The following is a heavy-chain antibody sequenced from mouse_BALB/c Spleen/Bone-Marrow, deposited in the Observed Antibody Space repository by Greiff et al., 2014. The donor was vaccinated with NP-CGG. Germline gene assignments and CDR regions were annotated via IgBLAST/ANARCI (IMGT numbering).Heavy chain of an antibody. V-gene: IGHV4-1*02. CDR1: GFVFSRYW. CDR2: INPDSSTI. Sequence: VQLQQSGGGLVQPGGSLKLSCAASGFVFSRYWMSWVRQAPGKGLEWIGEINPDSSTINYTPSLKDKFIISRDNAKNKLYLQMSKVRSEDTALYYCARLGYYGAMDYWGQGTSVTVSS. D-gene: IGHD1-1*01. CDR3: ARLGYYGAMDY. J-gene: IGHJ4*01.